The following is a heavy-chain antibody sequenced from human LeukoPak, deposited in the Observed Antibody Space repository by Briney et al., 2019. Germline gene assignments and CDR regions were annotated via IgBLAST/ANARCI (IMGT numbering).Heavy chain of an antibody. Sequence: ASVKVSCKVSGYTLTELSMHWVRQAPGKGLEWVGGFDPEDGETIYAQKFQGRVTMTEDTSTDTAYMELSSLRSEDTAVYYCATALIMITFGGVIVSPGDNAFDIWGQGTMVTVSS. CDR3: ATALIMITFGGVIVSPGDNAFDI. J-gene: IGHJ3*02. V-gene: IGHV1-24*01. CDR1: GYTLTELS. D-gene: IGHD3-16*02. CDR2: FDPEDGET.